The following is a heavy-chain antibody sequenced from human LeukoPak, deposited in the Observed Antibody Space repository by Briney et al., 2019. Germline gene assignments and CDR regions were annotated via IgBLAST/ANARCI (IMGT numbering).Heavy chain of an antibody. Sequence: GGSLRLSCAASGFTFSSYAMHWVRQAPGKGLEWVAVISYDGSNTYYADSVKGRFTISRDNAKNTLYLQMNSLRVEDTSLYYCARHLSVSATSPLQHWGQGTLVTVSS. CDR2: ISYDGSNT. D-gene: IGHD2-21*01. CDR3: ARHLSVSATSPLQH. CDR1: GFTFSSYA. V-gene: IGHV3-30*04. J-gene: IGHJ1*01.